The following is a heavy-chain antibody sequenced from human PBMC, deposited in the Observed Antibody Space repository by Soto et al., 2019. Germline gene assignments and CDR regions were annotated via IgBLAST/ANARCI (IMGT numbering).Heavy chain of an antibody. CDR3: ARGLVVVINRDWFDP. CDR1: GFTFGNYG. Sequence: QVQLVESGGGVVQPGMSLRLSCAASGFTFGNYGMHWVRQAPGKGLEWVSVISDDGRNKDYADSAKGRFTISRANSKNPLYLQMNSLRVEDTAIYYCARGLVVVINRDWFDPWGQGTLVTVSS. V-gene: IGHV3-30*04. CDR2: ISDDGRNK. D-gene: IGHD3-22*01. J-gene: IGHJ5*02.